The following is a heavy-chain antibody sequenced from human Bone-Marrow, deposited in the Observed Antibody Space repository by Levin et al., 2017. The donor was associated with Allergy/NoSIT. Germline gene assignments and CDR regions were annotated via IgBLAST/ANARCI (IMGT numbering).Heavy chain of an antibody. J-gene: IGHJ3*02. V-gene: IGHV3-13*01. Sequence: SSETLSLTCAASGFTFRTHDMHWVRQGTGKGLEWVSTIGTAGDTYYPDSVRGRFTISRENAKNSLYLQMNGLGAGDTAVYYCARYNYEYNALDIWGQGTMVTVSS. CDR1: GFTFRTHD. D-gene: IGHD5-18*01. CDR2: IGTAGDT. CDR3: ARYNYEYNALDI.